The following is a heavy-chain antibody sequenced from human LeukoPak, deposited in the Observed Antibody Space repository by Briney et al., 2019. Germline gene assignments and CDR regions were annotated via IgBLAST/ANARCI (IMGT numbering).Heavy chain of an antibody. Sequence: GGSLRLSCAASGFTFSSYAMSWVRQAPGKGLEWVSAISGSGGSTYYADSVKGRFTISRDNSKNTLYLQMNSLRAEDTAVYYCAAALRFLEWNRGGQGTLVTVSS. V-gene: IGHV3-23*01. CDR3: AAALRFLEWNR. D-gene: IGHD3-3*01. CDR2: ISGSGGST. CDR1: GFTFSSYA. J-gene: IGHJ4*02.